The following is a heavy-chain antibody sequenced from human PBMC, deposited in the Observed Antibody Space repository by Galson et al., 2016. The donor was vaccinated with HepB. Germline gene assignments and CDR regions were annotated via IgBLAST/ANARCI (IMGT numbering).Heavy chain of an antibody. CDR1: GYSFARFW. CDR3: ARQPLHSYGRSYLDL. J-gene: IGHJ4*02. D-gene: IGHD5-18*01. Sequence: QSGAEVKKPGESLRISCEASGYSFARFWIGWVRQLPGKGLEWMGIIYPGYSDARYSPSLQGQVTISVDKSINTAYLQWSSLKASDTAMYYCARQPLHSYGRSYLDLWGQGTLVTVSS. V-gene: IGHV5-51*01. CDR2: IYPGYSDA.